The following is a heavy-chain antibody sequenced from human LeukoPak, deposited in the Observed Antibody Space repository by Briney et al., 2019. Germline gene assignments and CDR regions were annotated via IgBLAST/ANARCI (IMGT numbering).Heavy chain of an antibody. D-gene: IGHD2-15*01. CDR2: ISSSSSYI. CDR3: ARGGCSGGSCYQA. J-gene: IGHJ4*02. Sequence: PGGAPGPPRAAPGFPLNSHSINWVRQAPGKGLEWGSSISSSSSYIYYAASVKGRFTISRDNAKNSLYLQMNSLRAEDTAVYYCARGGCSGGSCYQAWGQGTLVTVSS. CDR1: GFPLNSHS. V-gene: IGHV3-21*01.